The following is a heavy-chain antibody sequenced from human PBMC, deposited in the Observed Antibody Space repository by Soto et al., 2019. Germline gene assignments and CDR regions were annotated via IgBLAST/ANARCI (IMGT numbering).Heavy chain of an antibody. D-gene: IGHD3-22*01. Sequence: GGSLRLSCAASGFTFSSYAMSWVRQAPGKGLEWVSAISGSGGSTYYADSVKGRFTISRDNSKNTLYLQMNSLRAEDTAVYYCAKEMQLTMIVVAEFDPWGQGTLVTVSS. CDR2: ISGSGGST. V-gene: IGHV3-23*01. CDR3: AKEMQLTMIVVAEFDP. J-gene: IGHJ5*02. CDR1: GFTFSSYA.